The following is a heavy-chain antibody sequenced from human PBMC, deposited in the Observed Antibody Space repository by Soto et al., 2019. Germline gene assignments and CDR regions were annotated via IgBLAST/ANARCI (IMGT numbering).Heavy chain of an antibody. D-gene: IGHD2-2*01. J-gene: IGHJ4*02. CDR3: AIYHLELFRFDY. CDR1: DFSFTSHG. Sequence: QIQLVQSGPEVKKPGASMKVSRKAYDFSFTSHGISWVRQAPGQGLEWMGWISLYNGNTNYAQQFQGRVTMTTDTSTSTGDMELRSLRSDDTGMYVCAIYHLELFRFDYWGQGTLVTVSS. CDR2: ISLYNGNT. V-gene: IGHV1-18*04.